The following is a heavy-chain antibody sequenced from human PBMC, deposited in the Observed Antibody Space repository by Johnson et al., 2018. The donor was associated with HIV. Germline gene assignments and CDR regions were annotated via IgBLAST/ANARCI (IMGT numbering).Heavy chain of an antibody. CDR2: IFSVGNT. J-gene: IGHJ3*02. Sequence: VQLVESGGGLVQSGESLRLSCAASGITVNTNYMSWVRRAQGKGLEWVSVIFSVGNTYYADSVKGRFTISRDNSKNTLYLQMNSLRAEDTAVYYCAKDSGYDFWSGYYTDDAFDIWGQGTMVTVSS. CDR1: GITVNTNY. CDR3: AKDSGYDFWSGYYTDDAFDI. D-gene: IGHD3-3*01. V-gene: IGHV3-66*01.